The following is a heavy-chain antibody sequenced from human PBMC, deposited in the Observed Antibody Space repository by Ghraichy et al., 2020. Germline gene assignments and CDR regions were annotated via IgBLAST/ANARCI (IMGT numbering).Heavy chain of an antibody. CDR1: AFTFSSHW. D-gene: IGHD6-19*01. CDR2: IRQDGSEK. CDR3: ATFSSGW. V-gene: IGHV3-7*01. Sequence: GASLRLSCVASAFTFSSHWMHWVRQPPGKGLEWVANIRQDGSEKYYVDSVKGRFTISRDNAKNSLFLQMNSLRAEDTAVYYCATFSSGWWGQGTLVTVSS. J-gene: IGHJ4*02.